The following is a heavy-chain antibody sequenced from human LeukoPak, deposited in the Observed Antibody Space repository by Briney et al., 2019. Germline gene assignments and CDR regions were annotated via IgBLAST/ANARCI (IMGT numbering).Heavy chain of an antibody. CDR2: IYYSGGT. D-gene: IGHD6-13*01. J-gene: IGHJ3*02. CDR1: GGSFSSYY. CDR3: ARHSSSWYGDAFDI. V-gene: IGHV4-39*07. Sequence: PSETLSLTCAVYGGSFSSYYWGWIRQPPGKGLEWIGSIYYSGGTYYNPSLKSRVTISVDTSKNQFSLKLSSVTAADTAVYYCARHSSSWYGDAFDIWGQGTMVTVSS.